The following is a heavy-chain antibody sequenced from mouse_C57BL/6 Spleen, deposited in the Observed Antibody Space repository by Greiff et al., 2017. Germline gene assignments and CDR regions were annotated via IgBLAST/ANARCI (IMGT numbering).Heavy chain of an antibody. CDR3: ARTATVVAKGWYFDV. V-gene: IGHV1-58*01. CDR2: IYIGNGYT. CDR1: GYTFTSYG. D-gene: IGHD1-1*01. Sequence: EVKLQESGAELVRPGSSVKMSCKTSGYTFTSYGINWVKQRPGQGLEWIGYIYIGNGYTEYNEKFKGKATLTSDTSSSTAYMQLSSLTSEDSAIYFCARTATVVAKGWYFDVWGTGTTVTVSS. J-gene: IGHJ1*03.